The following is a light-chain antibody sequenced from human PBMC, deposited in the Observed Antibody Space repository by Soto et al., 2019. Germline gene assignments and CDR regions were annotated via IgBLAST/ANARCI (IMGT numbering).Light chain of an antibody. J-gene: IGLJ2*01. Sequence: QSVLTQPASVSGSPGQSITISCTGTSSDVDNYNYVSWYQQHPGKAPKLLIYGVSNRPSGVSNRFSGSKSANTASLTISGLQAEDEADYYCSSYTRSTTRVFGGGTKLTVL. V-gene: IGLV2-14*01. CDR3: SSYTRSTTRV. CDR1: SSDVDNYNY. CDR2: GVS.